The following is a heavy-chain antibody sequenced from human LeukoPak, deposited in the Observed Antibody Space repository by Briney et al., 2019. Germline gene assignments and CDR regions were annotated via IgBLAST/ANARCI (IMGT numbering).Heavy chain of an antibody. V-gene: IGHV4-39*01. CDR2: IYYSGST. CDR3: ATYYCGGDCYSGYFDY. Sequence: PSETLSLTCTVSGGSISSSSYYWGWIRQPPGKGQEWIGNIYYSGSTYYNPSLKSRVTISVDTSKKQFSLKLSSVTAADTAVYYCATYYCGGDCYSGYFDYWGQGTLVTASS. D-gene: IGHD2-21*02. J-gene: IGHJ4*02. CDR1: GGSISSSSYY.